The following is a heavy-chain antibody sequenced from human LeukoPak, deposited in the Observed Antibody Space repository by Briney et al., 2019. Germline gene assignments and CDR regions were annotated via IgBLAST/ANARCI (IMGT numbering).Heavy chain of an antibody. CDR2: ISYDGSNK. CDR3: ARSEILDY. V-gene: IGHV3-30-3*01. J-gene: IGHJ4*02. Sequence: XLRLSCAASGFTFSSYAMHWVRQAPGKGLEWVAVISYDGSNKYYADSVKGRFTISRDNSKNTLYLQMNSLRAEDTAVYYCARSEILDYWGQGTLVTVSS. CDR1: GFTFSSYA.